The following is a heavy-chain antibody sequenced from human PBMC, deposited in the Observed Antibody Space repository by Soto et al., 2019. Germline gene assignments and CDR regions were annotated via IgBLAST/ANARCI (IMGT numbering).Heavy chain of an antibody. J-gene: IGHJ4*02. CDR1: GGPFSMFT. CDR3: ARGRGLYNSGRSQLDY. V-gene: IGHV1-69*01. CDR2: IIPRFGTR. Sequence: QVQLVQSGAEVKKPGSSVRVSCKASGGPFSMFTFNWVRQAPGQGLEWMGGIIPRFGTRNYAPTLQGRVRITADGSTNTAYMELRSLRSEDTAVYYCARGRGLYNSGRSQLDYWGQGTLVTVSS. D-gene: IGHD3-22*01.